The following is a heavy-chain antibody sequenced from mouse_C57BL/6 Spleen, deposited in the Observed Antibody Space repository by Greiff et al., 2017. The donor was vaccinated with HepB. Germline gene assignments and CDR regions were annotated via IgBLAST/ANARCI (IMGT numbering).Heavy chain of an antibody. CDR2: IDPANGNT. V-gene: IGHV14-3*01. Sequence: VQLQQSVAELVRPGASVKLSCTASGFNIKNPYMHWVKQRPEQGLEWIGRIDPANGNTKYAPKFQGKATITADTSSNTAYLQLSSLTSEDTAIYYCARSGSTTVVNYAMDYWGQGTSVTVSS. CDR1: GFNIKNPY. J-gene: IGHJ4*01. D-gene: IGHD1-1*01. CDR3: ARSGSTTVVNYAMDY.